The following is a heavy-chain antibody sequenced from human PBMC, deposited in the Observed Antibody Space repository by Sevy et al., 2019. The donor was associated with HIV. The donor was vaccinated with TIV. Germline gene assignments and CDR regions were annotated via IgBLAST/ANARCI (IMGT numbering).Heavy chain of an antibody. CDR3: AREESGYDYDFDY. J-gene: IGHJ4*02. V-gene: IGHV3-30-3*01. CDR2: ISYDGSNK. Sequence: GGSLRLSCAASGFTFSSYAMHWVRQAPGKGLEWVAVISYDGSNKYYADSVKGRFTISRDNSKSTLYLQMNSLRAEDTAVYYCAREESGYDYDFDYWGQGTLVTVSS. CDR1: GFTFSSYA. D-gene: IGHD5-12*01.